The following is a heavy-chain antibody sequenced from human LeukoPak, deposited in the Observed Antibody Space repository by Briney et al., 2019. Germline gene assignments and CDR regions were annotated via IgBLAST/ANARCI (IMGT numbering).Heavy chain of an antibody. CDR1: GYTFTSYY. D-gene: IGHD1-26*01. V-gene: IGHV1-46*01. J-gene: IGHJ3*02. CDR3: ARDVIVGVQGAFDI. Sequence: ASVKVSCKASGYTFTSYYMHWVRQAPGQGLEWMGIINPSGGSTSYAQKFQGRVTMTRDMSTSTVYMELRSLRSDDTAVYYCARDVIVGVQGAFDIWGQGTMVTVSS. CDR2: INPSGGST.